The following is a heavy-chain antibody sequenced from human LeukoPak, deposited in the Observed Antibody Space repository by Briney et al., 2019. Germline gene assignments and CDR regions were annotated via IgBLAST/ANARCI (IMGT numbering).Heavy chain of an antibody. CDR1: GGSISSGGYS. D-gene: IGHD3-10*01. Sequence: SQTLSLTCAVSGGSISSGGYSWSWIRQPPGKGLEWIGYIYHSESTYYNPSLKSRVTISVDRSKNQFSLKLSSVTAADTAVYYCARGNTMVRGVIITLPWFDPWGQGTLVTVSS. J-gene: IGHJ5*02. CDR3: ARGNTMVRGVIITLPWFDP. CDR2: IYHSEST. V-gene: IGHV4-30-2*01.